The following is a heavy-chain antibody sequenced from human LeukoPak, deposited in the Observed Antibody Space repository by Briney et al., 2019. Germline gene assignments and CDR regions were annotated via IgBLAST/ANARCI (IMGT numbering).Heavy chain of an antibody. Sequence: PGGSLRLSCSASGFLFNDYSMNWVRQAPGKGLEWISYIGIDSGNTHYADSVRGRFVISADRATNSVYLHMTRLRVGDTAVYYCARDFRFAFDNWGQGTLVTVSS. CDR1: GFLFNDYS. D-gene: IGHD3-10*01. CDR3: ARDFRFAFDN. J-gene: IGHJ4*02. V-gene: IGHV3-48*01. CDR2: IGIDSGNT.